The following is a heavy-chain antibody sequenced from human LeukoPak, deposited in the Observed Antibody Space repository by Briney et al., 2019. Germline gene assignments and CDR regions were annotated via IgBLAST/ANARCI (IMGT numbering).Heavy chain of an antibody. CDR2: ISTYNGDT. CDR3: ARDLYSSSSGGDY. Sequence: ASVKVSXKASGYTFTNYDISWVRQAPGQGLEWMGWISTYNGDTNYAQKLQGRVSMTTDASTSTAYMELGNLTSDDTAVYYCARDLYSSSSGGDYWGQGTLVTVSS. J-gene: IGHJ4*02. D-gene: IGHD6-6*01. CDR1: GYTFTNYD. V-gene: IGHV1-18*01.